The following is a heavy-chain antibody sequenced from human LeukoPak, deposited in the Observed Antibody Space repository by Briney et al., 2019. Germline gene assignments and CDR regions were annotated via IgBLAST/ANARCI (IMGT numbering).Heavy chain of an antibody. CDR1: GFTFSSYG. CDR2: INGGGGST. J-gene: IGHJ4*02. D-gene: IGHD4/OR15-4a*01. CDR3: AKIGAIGF. Sequence: GGSLRLSCAASGFTFSSYGMSWVRQAPGKGLDWVSSINGGGGSTYYADSVKGRFTISRDNSKNTLYLQMNSLRAEDTAVYYCAKIGAIGFWGQGTLVTVSS. V-gene: IGHV3-23*01.